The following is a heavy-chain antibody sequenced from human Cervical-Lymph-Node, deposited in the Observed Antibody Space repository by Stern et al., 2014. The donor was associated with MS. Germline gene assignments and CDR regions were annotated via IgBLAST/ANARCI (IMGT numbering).Heavy chain of an antibody. CDR3: ARLSTAVDF. V-gene: IGHV4-59*08. Sequence: VQLEESGPGLVKPSETLSLTCAVSGGSISSRYWGWIRQPPGKGLEWIGLISHSGDTKYNPSLKSRVTISLDTSKNQFSLKVPSVTAADTAVYYCARLSTAVDFWGQGTLVTVSS. CDR2: ISHSGDT. J-gene: IGHJ4*02. CDR1: GGSISSRY.